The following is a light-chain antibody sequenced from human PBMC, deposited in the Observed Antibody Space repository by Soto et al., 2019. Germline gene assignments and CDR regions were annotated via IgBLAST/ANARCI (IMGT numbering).Light chain of an antibody. V-gene: IGLV1-40*01. CDR3: QFYDSSLSGWV. CDR2: SNS. J-gene: IGLJ3*02. CDR1: SSNIGAGYD. Sequence: QSVLTQPPSLSGAPGQRVTLSCTGSSSNIGAGYDVHWYQQLPGTAPKLLIYSNSNRPSGVPDRFSGSKSGTSASLAITGLQAEDEADYYCQFYDSSLSGWVFGGGTKVTVL.